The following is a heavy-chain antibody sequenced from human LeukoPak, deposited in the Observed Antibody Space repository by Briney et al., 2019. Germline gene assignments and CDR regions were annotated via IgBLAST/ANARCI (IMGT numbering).Heavy chain of an antibody. Sequence: GASVKVSCKASGYTFTEYYVHWVRQAPGQGLEWMGRINPYSGDTNYAQKFQGRVTMTRDTSISTAYMELSRLKSDDTAVYYCAREKVRQSGMDVWGQGTTVTVSS. J-gene: IGHJ6*02. V-gene: IGHV1-2*06. D-gene: IGHD2-2*01. CDR2: INPYSGDT. CDR3: AREKVRQSGMDV. CDR1: GYTFTEYY.